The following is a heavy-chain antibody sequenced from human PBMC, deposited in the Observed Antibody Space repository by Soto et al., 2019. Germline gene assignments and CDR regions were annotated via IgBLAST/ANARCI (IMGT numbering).Heavy chain of an antibody. CDR2: ISWNSGGI. CDR3: AKDKERFGEARLGYYGMDV. CDR1: GFTFYDYA. D-gene: IGHD3-10*01. V-gene: IGHV3-9*01. Sequence: EVQLVESGGGLVQPGRSLRLSCAASGFTFYDYAMHWVRQAPGKGLQWVSGISWNSGGIAYADSVKGRFTISRDNAKNSLFLQMNSLRAEDTALYYCAKDKERFGEARLGYYGMDVWGQGTTVTVSS. J-gene: IGHJ6*02.